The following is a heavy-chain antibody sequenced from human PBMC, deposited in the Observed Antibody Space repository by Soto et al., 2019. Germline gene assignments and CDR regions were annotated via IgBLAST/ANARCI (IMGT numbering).Heavy chain of an antibody. CDR2: INSDGSTT. CDR3: ARGFSSGPDY. D-gene: IGHD3-22*01. CDR1: GFALSDHW. Sequence: EVQLVESGGGLVQPGGSLRLSCEASGFALSDHWMHWVRQAPGKGLVWVARINSDGSTTSYADSVKGRFTVFRNNAKNTLYLQLNSLRAEDTGLYYCARGFSSGPDYWGQGTLLTVSS. J-gene: IGHJ4*02. V-gene: IGHV3-74*01.